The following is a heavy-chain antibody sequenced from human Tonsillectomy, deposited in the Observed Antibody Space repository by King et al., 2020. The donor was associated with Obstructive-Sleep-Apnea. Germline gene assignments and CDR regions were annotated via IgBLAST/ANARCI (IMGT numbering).Heavy chain of an antibody. Sequence: VQLVESGGGVVQPGRSLRLSCAASGFTFSSYGMHWVRQAPGKGLEWVAVIWYDGSNKYYADSVKGRFTISRDNSKNTLYLQMNSLRAEDTAVYYCAKDDVDKASYGMDVWGQGTTVTVSS. CDR3: AKDDVDKASYGMDV. CDR1: GFTFSSYG. CDR2: IWYDGSNK. V-gene: IGHV3-33*06. D-gene: IGHD5-12*01. J-gene: IGHJ6*02.